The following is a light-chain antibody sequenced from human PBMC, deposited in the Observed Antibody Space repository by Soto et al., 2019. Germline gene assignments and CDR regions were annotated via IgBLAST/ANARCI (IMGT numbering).Light chain of an antibody. J-gene: IGKJ2*01. V-gene: IGKV3-11*01. CDR1: QSVSSY. CDR3: LQRSTWYT. Sequence: EIVLTQSPATLSLSPGERATLSCRASQSVSSYFAWYQQKPAQAPRLVIYDVSSRATRVPPRFSGSGTGTDFTLTISSLEAEDFAFYYCLQRSTWYTFGQGTKLEIK. CDR2: DVS.